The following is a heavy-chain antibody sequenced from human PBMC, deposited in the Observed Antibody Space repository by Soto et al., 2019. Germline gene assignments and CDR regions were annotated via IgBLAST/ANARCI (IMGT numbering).Heavy chain of an antibody. J-gene: IGHJ3*02. V-gene: IGHV3-9*01. D-gene: IGHD3-22*01. CDR3: AKGYYDSSMRSFDI. CDR2: ISWNSGSI. CDR1: GFTFDDYA. Sequence: LRLSCAASGFTFDDYAMHWVRQAPGKGLEWVSGISWNSGSIGYADSVKGRFTISRDNAKNSLYLQMNSLRAEDTALYYCAKGYYDSSMRSFDIWGQGTMVTVSS.